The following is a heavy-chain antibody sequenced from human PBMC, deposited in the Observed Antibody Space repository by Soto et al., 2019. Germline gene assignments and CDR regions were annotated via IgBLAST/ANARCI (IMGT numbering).Heavy chain of an antibody. D-gene: IGHD4-17*01. J-gene: IGHJ4*02. V-gene: IGHV3-48*03. CDR3: NYYGGNFFDY. Sequence: GGSLRLSCAASGFTFSSYEMNWVRQAPGKGLEWASYISSSGSTIYYADSVKGRFTISRDNAKNSLYLQMNSLRAEDTAVYYCNYYGGNFFDYWGQGTLVTVSS. CDR2: ISSSGSTI. CDR1: GFTFSSYE.